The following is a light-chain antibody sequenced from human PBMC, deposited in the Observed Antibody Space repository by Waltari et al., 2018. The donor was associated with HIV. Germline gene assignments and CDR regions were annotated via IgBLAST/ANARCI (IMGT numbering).Light chain of an antibody. Sequence: DINMTQSPYSLSASVGDRVTITCRASQSIITYPNWYHQRPGKAPTLLIFGASTLHDGVSSRFSGSGSETDFTLSIAGLQREDSGTYFCQQTFSPPRRFGPGT. CDR1: QSIITY. CDR2: GAS. V-gene: IGKV1-39*01. CDR3: QQTFSPPRR. J-gene: IGKJ2*01.